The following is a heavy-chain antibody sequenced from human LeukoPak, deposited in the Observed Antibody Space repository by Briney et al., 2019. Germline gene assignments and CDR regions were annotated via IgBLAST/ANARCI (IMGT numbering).Heavy chain of an antibody. V-gene: IGHV3-53*01. J-gene: IGHJ4*02. Sequence: PGGSLRLSCAASGFTVSSNYMSWVRQAPGKGLEWVSVISNSGVSTYYADSVKGRFTISRDNPKNTLYLQMNSLRAEDTAVYYCAKYKISTVTVDYWGQGTLVTVSS. D-gene: IGHD4-11*01. CDR1: GFTVSSNY. CDR2: ISNSGVST. CDR3: AKYKISTVTVDY.